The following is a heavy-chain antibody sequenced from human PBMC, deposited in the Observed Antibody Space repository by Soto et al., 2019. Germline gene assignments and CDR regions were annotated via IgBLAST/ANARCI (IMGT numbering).Heavy chain of an antibody. J-gene: IGHJ4*02. CDR2: INAGNGNT. D-gene: IGHD3-22*01. CDR1: GYTFSSYT. Sequence: RASVKVSCKASGYTFSSYTMHWVRQAPGQRLEWMGWINAGNGNTKYSQKFQRRVTITRDTSANTAYMEVSSLRSEDTAVYYCARGSDNSGYYPFDYWAQGTLVTVSS. CDR3: ARGSDNSGYYPFDY. V-gene: IGHV1-3*01.